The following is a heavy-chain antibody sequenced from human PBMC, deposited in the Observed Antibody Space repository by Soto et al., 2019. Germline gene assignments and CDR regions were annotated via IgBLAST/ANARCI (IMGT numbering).Heavy chain of an antibody. CDR3: ARRYCARDNCPLCYSFVDL. CDR1: GGTFHKFA. D-gene: IGHD2-15*01. V-gene: IGHV1-69*01. Sequence: VQLLQSGAEVKKTGSSVKVSCKASGGTFHKFAFSWVRQSPGQGFAWMGGIIPVFRSANYAQRFRGRITITADEYTSTVYLYLNDLRSDDTAVYYCARRYCARDNCPLCYSFVDLWGIGTTFTVSS. J-gene: IGHJ6*04. CDR2: IIPVFRSA.